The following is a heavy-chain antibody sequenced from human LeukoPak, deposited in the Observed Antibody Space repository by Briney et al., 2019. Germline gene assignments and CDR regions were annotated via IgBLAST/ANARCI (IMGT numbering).Heavy chain of an antibody. J-gene: IGHJ4*02. D-gene: IGHD1-26*01. V-gene: IGHV4-61*08. CDR3: ARTQSQSGSYRYYFGY. Sequence: SETLSLTCTVSGASVGSAGYHWSWIRQPSGGGLEWIGYIYYISNTNYNPSLKRRVTMSVDPSKNQLSLKLNSVTAAYTAVYYCARTQSQSGSYRYYFGYWGQGTLVTVSS. CDR1: GASVGSAGYH. CDR2: IYYISNT.